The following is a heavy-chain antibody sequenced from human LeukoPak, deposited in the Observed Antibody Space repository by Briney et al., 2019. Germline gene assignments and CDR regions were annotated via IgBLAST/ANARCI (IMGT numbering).Heavy chain of an antibody. Sequence: SETLSLTCAVYGGSFSGYYWSWIRQPPGKGLEWIGEINHSGSTNYNPSLKSRATISVDTSKNQFSLKLSSVTAADTAVYYCARDRSYGSSYYGMDVWGQGTTVTVSS. J-gene: IGHJ6*02. CDR2: INHSGST. V-gene: IGHV4-34*01. D-gene: IGHD5-18*01. CDR3: ARDRSYGSSYYGMDV. CDR1: GGSFSGYY.